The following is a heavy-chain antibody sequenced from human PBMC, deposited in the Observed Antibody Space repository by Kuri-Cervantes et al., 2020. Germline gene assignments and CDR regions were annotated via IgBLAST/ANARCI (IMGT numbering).Heavy chain of an antibody. CDR2: INHSGST. CDR3: ARASEELVDWFDP. J-gene: IGHJ5*02. D-gene: IGHD6-13*01. V-gene: IGHV4-34*01. CDR1: GGSFSGYY. Sequence: GSLRLSCAVYGGSFSGYYWSWIRQPPGEGLEWIGEINHSGSTNYNPSLTSRVTISVDTSKNQFSLKLSSVTAADTAVYYCARASEELVDWFDPWGQGTLVTVSS.